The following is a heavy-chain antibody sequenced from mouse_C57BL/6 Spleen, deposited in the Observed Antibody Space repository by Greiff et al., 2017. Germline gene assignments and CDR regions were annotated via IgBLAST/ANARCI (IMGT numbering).Heavy chain of an antibody. V-gene: IGHV1-64*01. CDR1: GYTFTSYW. J-gene: IGHJ3*01. CDR2: IHPNSGST. CDR3: ARGGDYGNYEAY. Sequence: QVQLQQPGAELVKPGASVKLSCKASGYTFTSYWMHWVKQRPGQGLEWIGMIHPNSGSTNYNEKFKSKATLTVDKSSSTAYMQLSSLTSEDAAVYYCARGGDYGNYEAYWGQGTLVTVSA. D-gene: IGHD2-1*01.